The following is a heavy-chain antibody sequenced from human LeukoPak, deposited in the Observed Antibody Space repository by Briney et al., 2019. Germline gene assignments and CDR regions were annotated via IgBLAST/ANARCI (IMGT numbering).Heavy chain of an antibody. V-gene: IGHV3-23*01. Sequence: PAGSLRLSCAASGFSFSNYAMSWVRQVPGKGLEWVSAMSGRDDSTYYADSVKGRFTISRDTSKNTLYLQMNSLRAEDTAVYYCAKWGDYDVLTGYYDSDYWGQGTLVTVSS. D-gene: IGHD3-9*01. CDR3: AKWGDYDVLTGYYDSDY. CDR1: GFSFSNYA. J-gene: IGHJ4*02. CDR2: MSGRDDST.